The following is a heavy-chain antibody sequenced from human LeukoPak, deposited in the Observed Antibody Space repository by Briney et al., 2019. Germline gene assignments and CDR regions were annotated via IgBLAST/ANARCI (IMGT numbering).Heavy chain of an antibody. D-gene: IGHD5-24*01. CDR3: AKEGRSLQTY. Sequence: GGSLRLSCAASGYMFSSNWMSWVRLAPGKGLEWVANIKEDGTETYYVDSVKGRFTISRDNAKNSLYLQMNSLRVEDTAVYYCAKEGRSLQTYWGQGTLVTVSS. CDR1: GYMFSSNW. V-gene: IGHV3-7*03. CDR2: IKEDGTET. J-gene: IGHJ4*02.